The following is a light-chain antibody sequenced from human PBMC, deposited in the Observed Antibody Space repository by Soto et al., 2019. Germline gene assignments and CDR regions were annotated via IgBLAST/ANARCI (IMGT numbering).Light chain of an antibody. CDR3: QHYNSYSEA. V-gene: IGKV1-5*03. CDR2: KAS. J-gene: IGKJ1*01. Sequence: DMQMTQSPSTLSGSVGDRVTITCRASQTISSWLAWYQQKPGKAPKLLIYKASTLKSGVASRFSGSGSGTEFTLTISSLQPDDFATYYCQHYNSYSEAFGQGTKVDIK. CDR1: QTISSW.